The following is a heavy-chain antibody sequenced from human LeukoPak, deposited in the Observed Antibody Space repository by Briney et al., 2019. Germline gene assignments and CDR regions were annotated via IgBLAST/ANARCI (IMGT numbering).Heavy chain of an antibody. J-gene: IGHJ5*02. D-gene: IGHD4-17*01. V-gene: IGHV3-66*01. CDR1: GFTVISNY. CDR2: IYSGGST. Sequence: GGSLRLSCAGSGFTVISNYMSWVRQAPGKGLEWVSVIYSGGSTYYADSVKGRFTISRDNSKNTLHLQMNSLRAEDTAVYYCAKRVMTTVTTLDQWGQGTLVTVSS. CDR3: AKRVMTTVTTLDQ.